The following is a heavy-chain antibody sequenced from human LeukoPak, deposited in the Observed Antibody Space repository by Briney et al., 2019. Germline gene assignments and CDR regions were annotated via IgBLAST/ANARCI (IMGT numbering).Heavy chain of an antibody. CDR3: AKEADRIAAFDY. V-gene: IGHV3-30-3*01. D-gene: IGHD6-13*01. CDR2: ISYDGSNK. J-gene: IGHJ4*02. Sequence: GGSLRLSCAASGFTFSGYAMHWVRQAPGKGLEWVAVISYDGSNKYYADSVKGRFTISRDNSKNTLYLQMNSLRAEDTAVYYCAKEADRIAAFDYWGQGTLVTVSS. CDR1: GFTFSGYA.